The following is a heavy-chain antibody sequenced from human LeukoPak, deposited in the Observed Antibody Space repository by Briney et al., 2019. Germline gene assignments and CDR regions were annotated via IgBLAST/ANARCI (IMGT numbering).Heavy chain of an antibody. Sequence: PGGSLRLSCAASGFTFTTYWMHWVRQTPGKGLVWVLHINSDGSITSYADSVKGRFTISRDNAKNTLYLQINSLRAEDTAVYYCARDDVDMANAVWGQGTTVTVSS. CDR2: INSDGSIT. CDR3: ARDDVDMANAV. J-gene: IGHJ6*02. V-gene: IGHV3-74*01. CDR1: GFTFTTYW. D-gene: IGHD5-12*01.